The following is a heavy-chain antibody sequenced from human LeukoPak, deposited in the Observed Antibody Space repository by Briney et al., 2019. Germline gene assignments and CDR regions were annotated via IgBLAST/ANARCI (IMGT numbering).Heavy chain of an antibody. CDR1: GGSISSGGYY. V-gene: IGHV4-31*03. Sequence: PSETLSLTCTVSGGSISSGGYYWSWIRQHPGKGLEWIGYIYYSGSTYYNPSLKSRVTISVDTSKNQFSLKLSSVTAADTAVYYCARSGSYGSGSHYSDANAFDIWGQGTMVTVSS. CDR2: IYYSGST. D-gene: IGHD3-10*01. J-gene: IGHJ3*02. CDR3: ARSGSYGSGSHYSDANAFDI.